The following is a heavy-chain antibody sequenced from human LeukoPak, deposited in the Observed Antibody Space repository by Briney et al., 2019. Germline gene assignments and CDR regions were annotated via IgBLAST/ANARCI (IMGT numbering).Heavy chain of an antibody. J-gene: IGHJ4*02. CDR1: GGTLSSYA. D-gene: IGHD5-24*01. Sequence: SVKVSCKASGGTLSSYAISWVRQAPGQGLEWMGRIIPILGIANYAQKFQGRVTITADKSTSTAYMELSSLRSEDTAVYYCARDLTGGGLGYWGQGTLVTVSS. CDR2: IIPILGIA. V-gene: IGHV1-69*04. CDR3: ARDLTGGGLGY.